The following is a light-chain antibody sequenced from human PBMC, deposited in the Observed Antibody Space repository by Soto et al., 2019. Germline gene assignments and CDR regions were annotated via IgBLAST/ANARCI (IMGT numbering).Light chain of an antibody. Sequence: EIVLTQSPATLSLSPGERATLSCRASQSVSSYLAWYQQKPGQAPRLLIFDASNRATGTPARFSGSGSGTDFTLTISRLEPEDFAVYYCQQYGSSPTWTFGQGTKVEIK. J-gene: IGKJ1*01. V-gene: IGKV3-20*01. CDR1: QSVSSY. CDR3: QQYGSSPTWT. CDR2: DAS.